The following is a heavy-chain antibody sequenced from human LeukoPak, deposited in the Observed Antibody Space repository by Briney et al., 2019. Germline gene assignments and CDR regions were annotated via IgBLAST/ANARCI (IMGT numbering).Heavy chain of an antibody. CDR1: GDSVSSNSTA. CDR2: AYYRSKWYI. Sequence: SQTLSLTCAISGDSVSSNSTAWNWIRQSPSRGLEWLGRAYYRSKWYIDYAVSMKSRIIINPDTSKNQFSLQLNSVTPDDTAVYYCTRGVNWFDPWGQGTLVTVSS. D-gene: IGHD3-10*01. V-gene: IGHV6-1*01. CDR3: TRGVNWFDP. J-gene: IGHJ5*02.